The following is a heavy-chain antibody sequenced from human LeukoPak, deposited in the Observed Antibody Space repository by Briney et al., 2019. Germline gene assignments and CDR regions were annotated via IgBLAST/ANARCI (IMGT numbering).Heavy chain of an antibody. CDR3: ASDRLGDEDNTGYYCK. CDR2: ICDSGRTI. Sequence: PGGSLRLSRAASGFTFSDYYKSWICQAPGKGLEWVSYICDSGRTIYYADSVKGRFTISRDNAKNSVYLQMNNLRAEDTAVYYCASDRLGDEDNTGYYCKWGQGTLVTVSS. D-gene: IGHD3-22*01. CDR1: GFTFSDYY. J-gene: IGHJ4*02. V-gene: IGHV3-11*01.